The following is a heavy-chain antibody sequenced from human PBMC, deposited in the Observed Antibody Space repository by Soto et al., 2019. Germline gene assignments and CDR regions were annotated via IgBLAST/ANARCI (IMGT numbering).Heavy chain of an antibody. Sequence: QVQLVQSGAEVKKPGASVKVSCKASGYTFTSYGISWVRQAPGQGLEWMGWISAYNGNTNYAQKLQGRVTMTTDTTTSTAYMELWSLRSDDTDVYYCARDGRGNDDYGDYGYYYYGMDVWGQGTTVTVSS. CDR3: ARDGRGNDDYGDYGYYYYGMDV. CDR2: ISAYNGNT. D-gene: IGHD4-17*01. V-gene: IGHV1-18*01. CDR1: GYTFTSYG. J-gene: IGHJ6*02.